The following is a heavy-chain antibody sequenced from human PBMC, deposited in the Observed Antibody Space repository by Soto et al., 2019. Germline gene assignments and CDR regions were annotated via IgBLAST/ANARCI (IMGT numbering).Heavy chain of an antibody. J-gene: IGHJ5*02. CDR2: ISSSSSTI. V-gene: IGHV3-48*01. D-gene: IGHD6-13*01. CDR1: GLTFSSYS. Sequence: EVQLVESGGGLVKPGGSLRLSCAASGLTFSSYSMNWVRQAPGKGLEWVSYISSSSSTIYYAESVKGRFTISRDNAKNALYLQMNSRRAEATAVYYCARHPERIAEIGWFDPCGQGTLVTVSA. CDR3: ARHPERIAEIGWFDP.